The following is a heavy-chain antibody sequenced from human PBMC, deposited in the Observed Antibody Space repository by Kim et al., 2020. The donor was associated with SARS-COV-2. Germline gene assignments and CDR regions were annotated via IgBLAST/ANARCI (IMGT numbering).Heavy chain of an antibody. CDR2: ISWNSGSI. V-gene: IGHV3-9*01. CDR3: AKDQWGFGKGGFDY. Sequence: GGSLRLSCAASGFTFDDYAMHWVRQAPGKGLEWVSGISWNSGSIGYADSVKGRFTISRDNAKNSLYLQMNSLRAEDTALYYCAKDQWGFGKGGFDYWGQGTLVTVSS. D-gene: IGHD3-10*01. CDR1: GFTFDDYA. J-gene: IGHJ4*02.